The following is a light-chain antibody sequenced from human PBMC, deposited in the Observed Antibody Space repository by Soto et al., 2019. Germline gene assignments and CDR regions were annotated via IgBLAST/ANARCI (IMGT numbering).Light chain of an antibody. CDR1: QSVDSAF. CDR3: QQYASSLT. Sequence: EIVLTQSPGSLSLSLGERATLSCRASQSVDSAFFAWYQQKPGQPPRLLMYGASRRATGIPDRFSGSGSGTDFTLTISKLEPEDFAVYYCQQYASSLTFGQGTKVEI. J-gene: IGKJ1*01. V-gene: IGKV3-20*01. CDR2: GAS.